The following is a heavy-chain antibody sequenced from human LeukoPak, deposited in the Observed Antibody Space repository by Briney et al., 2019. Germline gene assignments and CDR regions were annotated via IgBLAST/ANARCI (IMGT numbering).Heavy chain of an antibody. CDR2: IYYSGST. CDR3: ARGWMGASYDY. CDR1: GGSISSYY. D-gene: IGHD1-26*01. V-gene: IGHV4-59*01. Sequence: PSETLSLTCTVSGGSISSYYWSWIRQPPGKGLEWIGYIYYSGSTNYNPSLKSRVTISVDTSKNQFSLKLSSVTAADTAVYYCARGWMGASYDYWGQGTLVTVSS. J-gene: IGHJ4*02.